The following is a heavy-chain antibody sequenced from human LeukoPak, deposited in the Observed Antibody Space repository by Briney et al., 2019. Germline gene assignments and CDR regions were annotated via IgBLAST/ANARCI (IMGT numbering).Heavy chain of an antibody. CDR3: AKDDVFYGSGKTYYFDY. Sequence: TGGSLRLSCAASGFTFSSYGMHWVRQAPGKGLEWVAFIRYDGSNKYYADSVKGRFTISRDNSKNTLYLQMNSLRAEDTAVYYCAKDDVFYGSGKTYYFDYWGQGTLVTVSS. J-gene: IGHJ4*02. V-gene: IGHV3-30*02. CDR1: GFTFSSYG. D-gene: IGHD3-10*01. CDR2: IRYDGSNK.